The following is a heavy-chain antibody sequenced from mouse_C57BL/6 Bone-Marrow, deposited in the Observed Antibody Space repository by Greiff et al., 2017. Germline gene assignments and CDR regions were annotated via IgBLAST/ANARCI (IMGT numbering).Heavy chain of an antibody. D-gene: IGHD2-1*01. Sequence: VQLQQSGAELVRPGASVTLSCKASGYTFTDYEMHWVKQTPVHGLEWIGAIDPETGGTAYNQKFKGKAILTADKSSSTAYIEIRSLTSEDSAVYYCTRGGIYYGNYFDYWGQGTTLTVSS. J-gene: IGHJ2*01. CDR1: GYTFTDYE. V-gene: IGHV1-15*01. CDR2: IDPETGGT. CDR3: TRGGIYYGNYFDY.